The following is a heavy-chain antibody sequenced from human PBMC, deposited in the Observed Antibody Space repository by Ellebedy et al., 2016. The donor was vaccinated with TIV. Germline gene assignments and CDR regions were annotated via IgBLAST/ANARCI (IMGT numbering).Heavy chain of an antibody. J-gene: IGHJ4*02. CDR3: ARESASDTAMVNFDY. D-gene: IGHD5-18*01. Sequence: GESLKISCAASGFTFSSYSMNWVRQAPGKGLEWVSYISSSSSTIYYADSVKGRFTISRDNAKNSLYLQMNSLRAEDTAVYYCARESASDTAMVNFDYWGQGTLVTVSS. CDR2: ISSSSSTI. CDR1: GFTFSSYS. V-gene: IGHV3-48*01.